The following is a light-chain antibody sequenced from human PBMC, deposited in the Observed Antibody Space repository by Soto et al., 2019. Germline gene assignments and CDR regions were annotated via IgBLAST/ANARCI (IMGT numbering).Light chain of an antibody. CDR2: GAS. CDR1: QGISSF. J-gene: IGKJ3*01. Sequence: IQLTQSPSPLSASVGDRVTITYRASQGISSFLAWYQQKPGRAPKLLIYGASTLQSGVPSRFSGSGSGTDFTLTISSLQPEDFATYYCQQLNSFPIAFGPGTKVEIQ. V-gene: IGKV1-9*01. CDR3: QQLNSFPIA.